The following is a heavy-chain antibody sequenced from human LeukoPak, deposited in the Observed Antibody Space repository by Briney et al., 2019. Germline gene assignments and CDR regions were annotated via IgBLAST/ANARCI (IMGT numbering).Heavy chain of an antibody. CDR3: ARGGCTTTSCYLFDY. V-gene: IGHV3-21*01. CDR1: GFTFSSYS. J-gene: IGHJ4*02. D-gene: IGHD2-2*01. CDR2: ISSSSTYI. Sequence: PVGSPRLSCATSGFTFSSYSMNWVRQAPGKGLEWVSSISSSSTYIYYADSVKGRFTISRDNAKNSLYPQLNSLRAEDTAVYYCARGGCTTTSCYLFDYWGQGTLVTVSS.